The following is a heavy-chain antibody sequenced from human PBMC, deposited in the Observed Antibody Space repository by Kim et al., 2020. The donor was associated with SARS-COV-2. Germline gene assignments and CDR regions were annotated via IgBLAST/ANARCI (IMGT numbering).Heavy chain of an antibody. D-gene: IGHD3-10*01. CDR3: SRTKYMVRGVIIAPHFDY. CDR1: GYSFTSYW. J-gene: IGHJ4*02. Sequence: GESLKISCKGSGYSFTSYWIGWVRQMPRKGLEGMGIIYPGDSDTRYSASFQGQVTISADKSISTAYLQWSSLKASDTAMYYCSRTKYMVRGVIIAPHFDYWGQGTLVTVSS. V-gene: IGHV5-51*01. CDR2: IYPGDSDT.